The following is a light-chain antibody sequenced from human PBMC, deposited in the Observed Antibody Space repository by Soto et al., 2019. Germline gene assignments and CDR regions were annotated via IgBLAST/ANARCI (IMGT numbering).Light chain of an antibody. CDR3: QQYCSSPYT. Sequence: EIVLTQSPGTLSLSPGERATLSCRASQSVSSSYLAWYQQKPGQAPRLLIYGASSSATGIPDRFSGSGSGTDFTLTISRLVPEDFAVYYCQQYCSSPYTFGQGTKLEIK. CDR1: QSVSSSY. J-gene: IGKJ2*01. V-gene: IGKV3-20*01. CDR2: GAS.